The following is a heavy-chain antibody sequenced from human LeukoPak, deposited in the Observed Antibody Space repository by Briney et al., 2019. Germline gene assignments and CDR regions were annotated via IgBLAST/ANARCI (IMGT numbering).Heavy chain of an antibody. J-gene: IGHJ6*02. CDR1: GFTFSSYE. Sequence: PGGSLRLSCAASGFTFSSYEMNWVRQAPGKGLEWVSYISSSGSTIYYADSVKGRFTISRDNAKNSLYLQMNSLRAEDTAVYYCARGPTHYYYYGMDVWGQGTTVTVSS. V-gene: IGHV3-48*03. CDR2: ISSSGSTI. CDR3: ARGPTHYYYYGMDV.